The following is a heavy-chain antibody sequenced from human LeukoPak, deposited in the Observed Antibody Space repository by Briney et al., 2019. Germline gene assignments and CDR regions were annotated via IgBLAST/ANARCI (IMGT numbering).Heavy chain of an antibody. J-gene: IGHJ4*02. CDR1: GFTFSSYA. CDR3: ARVQAAAGTAGGDY. D-gene: IGHD6-13*01. V-gene: IGHV3-30-3*01. CDR2: ISYDGSNK. Sequence: GWSLRLSCAASGFTFSSYAMHWVRQAPGKGLEWVAVISYDGSNKYYADSVKGRFTISRDNSKNTLYLQMNSLRAEDTAVYYCARVQAAAGTAGGDYWGQGTLVTVSS.